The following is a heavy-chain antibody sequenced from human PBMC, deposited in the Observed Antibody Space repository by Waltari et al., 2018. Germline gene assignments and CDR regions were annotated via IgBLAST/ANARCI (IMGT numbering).Heavy chain of an antibody. CDR2: ITGSGGRT. CDR3: AKVGDSGYAYAYYDH. CDR1: GFPFSSYA. D-gene: IGHD5-12*01. J-gene: IGHJ4*02. V-gene: IGHV3-23*01. Sequence: EVQVLESGGGLVQPGGSLRLSWAASGFPFSSYAMTWVRQPPGKGLELVSGITGSGGRTYYADSVKGRFTISRDNSKNTLYLQMNSLRAEDTAVYYCAKVGDSGYAYAYYDHWGQGTLVTVSS.